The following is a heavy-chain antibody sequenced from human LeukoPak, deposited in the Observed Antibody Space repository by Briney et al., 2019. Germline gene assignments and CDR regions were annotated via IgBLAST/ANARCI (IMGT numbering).Heavy chain of an antibody. CDR1: GGSISSYY. V-gene: IGHV4-59*01. Sequence: SETLSLTCTVSGGSISSYYWSWIRQPPGKGLEWIGYIYYSGSTNYNPSLKSRVTISVDTSKNQFSLKLSSVTAADTAVDYCASRYCSSTSCSDAFDIWGQGTMVTVSS. J-gene: IGHJ3*02. CDR3: ASRYCSSTSCSDAFDI. CDR2: IYYSGST. D-gene: IGHD2-2*01.